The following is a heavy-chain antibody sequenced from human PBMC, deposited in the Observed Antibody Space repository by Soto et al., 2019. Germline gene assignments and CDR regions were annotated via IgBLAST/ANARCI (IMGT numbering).Heavy chain of an antibody. V-gene: IGHV1-18*01. CDR1: GYTFTSYG. D-gene: IGHD6-13*01. J-gene: IGHJ6*02. CDR3: ARIMYSSSWYYYYYYGLDV. Sequence: QVPLVQSGAEVRKPGASVKVSCKASGYTFTSYGISWVRQAPGQGLEWMGWISPYNGNTNYAQKLQGTFTMTTDTTTSTAHMELRSLRSDDTAVYYCARIMYSSSWYYYYYYGLDVWGQGTTVTVSS. CDR2: ISPYNGNT.